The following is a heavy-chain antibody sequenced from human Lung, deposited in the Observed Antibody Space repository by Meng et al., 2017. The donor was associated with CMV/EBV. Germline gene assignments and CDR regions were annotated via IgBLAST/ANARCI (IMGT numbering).Heavy chain of an antibody. CDR3: ARLPIDSTFFMQEYYFDF. V-gene: IGHV3-7*01. D-gene: IGHD2/OR15-2a*01. CDR2: IKEDGSET. CDR1: GFTFSDHW. J-gene: IGHJ4*02. Sequence: GEXXKISCEASGFTFSDHWMSWVRQAPGKGLEWVANIKEDGSETYYLESVKGRFTISRDNARKSLYLQMDSLRAEDTALYFCARLPIDSTFFMQEYYFDFWXQGXLVTVSS.